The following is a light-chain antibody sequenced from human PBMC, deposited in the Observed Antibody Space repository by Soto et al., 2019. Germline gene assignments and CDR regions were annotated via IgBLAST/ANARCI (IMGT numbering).Light chain of an antibody. J-gene: IGKJ5*01. CDR1: QSIRSN. CDR3: QHRMNWPLT. V-gene: IGKV3D-15*01. Sequence: EIVVPHCPRILSVSPGERAALSCRASQSIRSNLAWYQQKPGQAPRLLIYGASTRATGIPARFSGSGSGTEFTLTISSLEPEDFAVYYCQHRMNWPLTFGQGTRLE. CDR2: GAS.